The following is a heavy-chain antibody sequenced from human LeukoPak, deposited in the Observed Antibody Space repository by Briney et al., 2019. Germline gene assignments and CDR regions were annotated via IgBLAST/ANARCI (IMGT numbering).Heavy chain of an antibody. CDR2: FYDSGTT. CDR3: ARGGDTSGHYYFEYFHH. Sequence: SETLSLTCTVSVYSISSGYYWGWIRQPPGKGLEWIGRFYDSGTTYYNASLKSRVTILVDTSKNHFSLKLSSVTAADTAVYYCARGGDTSGHYYFEYFHHWGQGTLVAVSS. D-gene: IGHD3-22*01. V-gene: IGHV4-38-2*02. J-gene: IGHJ1*01. CDR1: VYSISSGYY.